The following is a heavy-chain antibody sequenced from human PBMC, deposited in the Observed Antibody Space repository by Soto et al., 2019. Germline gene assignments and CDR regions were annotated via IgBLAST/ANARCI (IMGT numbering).Heavy chain of an antibody. D-gene: IGHD1-26*01. V-gene: IGHV4-34*01. CDR3: ARGIPNSQDYYYMDV. J-gene: IGHJ6*03. Sequence: SETLSLTCAVYGGSFSGYYWSWIRQPPGKGLEWIGEINHSGSTNYNPSLKSRVTISVDTSKNQFSLKLSSVTAADTAVYYCARGIPNSQDYYYMDVWDKGTTVTVSS. CDR2: INHSGST. CDR1: GGSFSGYY.